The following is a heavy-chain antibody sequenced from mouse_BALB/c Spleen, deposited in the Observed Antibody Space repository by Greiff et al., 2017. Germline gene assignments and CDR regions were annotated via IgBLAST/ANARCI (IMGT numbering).Heavy chain of an antibody. CDR2: IDPSDSET. V-gene: IGHV1S126*01. CDR3: ARYRYYAMDY. CDR1: GYSFTSYW. J-gene: IGHJ4*01. Sequence: QVQLKESGPQLVRPGASVKISCKASGYSFTSYWMHWVKQRPGQGLEWIGMIDPSDSETRLNQKFKDKATLTVDKSSSTAYMQLSSPTSEDSAVYYCARYRYYAMDYWGQGTSVTVSS. D-gene: IGHD2-14*01.